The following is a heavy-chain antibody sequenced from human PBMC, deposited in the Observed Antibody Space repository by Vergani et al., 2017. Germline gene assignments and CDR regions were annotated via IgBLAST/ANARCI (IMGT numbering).Heavy chain of an antibody. D-gene: IGHD2-15*01. V-gene: IGHV4-31*03. CDR3: ARGGTTVAAKTIWYFDL. J-gene: IGHJ2*01. CDR2: IYYSGST. CDR1: GGSISSGGYY. Sequence: QVQLQESGPGLVKPSQTLSLTCTVSGGSISSGGYYWSWIRQHPGKGLEWIGYIYYSGSTYYNPSLKSRVTISVDTFKNQFSLKLSSVTAADTAVYYCARGGTTVAAKTIWYFDLWGRGTLVTVSS.